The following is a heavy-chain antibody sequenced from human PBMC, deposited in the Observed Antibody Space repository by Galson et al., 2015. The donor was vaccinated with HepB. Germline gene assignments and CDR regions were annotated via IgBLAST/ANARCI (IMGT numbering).Heavy chain of an antibody. Sequence: SVKVSCKASGYSFSRYGIQWVRQAPGQRLEWMGWINAGNGYTKNSQTFQGRVAITRDTSASTVYLEVNSLRSQDTAVYYCARSGIPPFYYHMDVWGSGTKVIVSS. V-gene: IGHV1-3*01. CDR2: INAGNGYT. CDR3: ARSGIPPFYYHMDV. CDR1: GYSFSRYG. J-gene: IGHJ6*03.